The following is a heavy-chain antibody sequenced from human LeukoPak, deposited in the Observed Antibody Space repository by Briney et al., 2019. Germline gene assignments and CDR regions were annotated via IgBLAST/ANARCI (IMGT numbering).Heavy chain of an antibody. CDR3: ATLHGQHYYDSSGPSTTYYYGMDV. D-gene: IGHD3-22*01. Sequence: SETLSLTCTVSGGSISSSSYYWGWIRQPPGKGLEWIGSIYYSGSTYYNPSLKSRVTISVDTSKNQFSLKLSSVTAADTAVYYCATLHGQHYYDSSGPSTTYYYGMDVWGQGTTVTVSS. J-gene: IGHJ6*02. V-gene: IGHV4-39*07. CDR1: GGSISSSSYY. CDR2: IYYSGST.